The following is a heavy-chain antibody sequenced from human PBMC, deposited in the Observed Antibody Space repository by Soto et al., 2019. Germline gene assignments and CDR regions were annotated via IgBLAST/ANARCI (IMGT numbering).Heavy chain of an antibody. Sequence: QMQLVQSGPEVKKPGTSVKVSCKASGFTFTSSAVQWVRQARGQRLEWIGWIVVGSGNTNYAQKFKERVTITRDMATSTAYMELSSLRSEDTAVYYCAAAREDFWSGYSNWFDPWGQGTLVTVSS. V-gene: IGHV1-58*01. CDR3: AAAREDFWSGYSNWFDP. CDR2: IVVGSGNT. CDR1: GFTFTSSA. J-gene: IGHJ5*02. D-gene: IGHD3-3*01.